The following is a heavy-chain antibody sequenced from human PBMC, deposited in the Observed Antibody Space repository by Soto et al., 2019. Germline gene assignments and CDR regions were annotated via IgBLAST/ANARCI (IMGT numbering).Heavy chain of an antibody. Sequence: QVQLVQSGAEVKKPGASVKVSCKASGYTFTSYYMHWVRQAPGQGLEWMGIINPSGGSTSYAQKFQGRVTMTRDTSTSTVYMELSSLRSEDTAVYYCARGGLTGTTRYDYMDVWGKGTTVTVSS. J-gene: IGHJ6*03. D-gene: IGHD1-7*01. V-gene: IGHV1-46*03. CDR3: ARGGLTGTTRYDYMDV. CDR1: GYTFTSYY. CDR2: INPSGGST.